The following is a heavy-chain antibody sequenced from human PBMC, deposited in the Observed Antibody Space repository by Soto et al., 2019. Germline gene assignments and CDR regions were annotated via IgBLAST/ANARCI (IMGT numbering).Heavy chain of an antibody. D-gene: IGHD1-20*01. Sequence: HPGGSLRLSCAASGFTFSSYAMSWVRQAPGKGLEWVSAISGSGGSTYYADSVKGRFTISRDNSKNTLYLQMNSLRAEDTAVYYCAKEGSRYNWNDVGFDYWGQGTLVTVSS. CDR1: GFTFSSYA. CDR3: AKEGSRYNWNDVGFDY. CDR2: ISGSGGST. V-gene: IGHV3-23*01. J-gene: IGHJ4*02.